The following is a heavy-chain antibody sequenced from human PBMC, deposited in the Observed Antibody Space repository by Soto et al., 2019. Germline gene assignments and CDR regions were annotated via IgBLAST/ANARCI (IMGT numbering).Heavy chain of an antibody. D-gene: IGHD1-20*01. J-gene: IGHJ4*02. CDR2: IRDRVHSYST. V-gene: IGHV3-72*01. Sequence: EVQLVESGGGLVQPGGSLRLSCAVSGLTFSDHYMGWVRQAPGKGLDWVGRIRDRVHSYSTEYAASVKGRFTISRDDSRNSLYLQMNSLKMEDTAVFDCVSLWSVTGSRDYWGRGTLVTVSS. CDR3: VSLWSVTGSRDY. CDR1: GLTFSDHY.